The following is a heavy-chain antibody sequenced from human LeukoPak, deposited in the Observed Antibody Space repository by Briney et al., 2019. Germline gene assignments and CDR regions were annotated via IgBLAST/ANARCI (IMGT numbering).Heavy chain of an antibody. CDR1: SASITDHF. V-gene: IGHV4-59*11. CDR2: VFNGGST. Sequence: PSETLSLTCTVSSASITDHFWSWIRQPPGKGLEWIGYVFNGGSTNYNPSLKSRVTMSLDPSRDQFSLRLSSVTTADTAIYYCATRPADSTWYGVFDYWSQGTLATVSS. D-gene: IGHD6-13*01. J-gene: IGHJ4*02. CDR3: ATRPADSTWYGVFDY.